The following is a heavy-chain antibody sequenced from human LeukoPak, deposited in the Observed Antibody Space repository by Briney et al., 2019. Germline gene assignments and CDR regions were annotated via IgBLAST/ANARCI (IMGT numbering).Heavy chain of an antibody. D-gene: IGHD5-12*01. V-gene: IGHV3-9*01. J-gene: IGHJ4*02. CDR2: ISWNSGSI. CDR3: AKDGGKNGYDHIYY. Sequence: PGGSLRLSCAASGFTFDDYAMHWVRQAPGKGLEWVSGISWNSGSIGYADSVKGRFTISRDNAKNSLYLQMNNLRAGDTAFYYLAKDGGKNGYDHIYYLGQGTLVTVSS. CDR1: GFTFDDYA.